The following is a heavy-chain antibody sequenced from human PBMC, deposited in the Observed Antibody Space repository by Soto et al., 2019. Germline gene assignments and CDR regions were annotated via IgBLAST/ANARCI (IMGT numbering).Heavy chain of an antibody. V-gene: IGHV4-38-2*02. CDR3: AARGFTYGYPFDS. J-gene: IGHJ4*02. CDR1: GYSITSGYY. D-gene: IGHD5-18*01. Sequence: PSETLSLTCTVSGYSITSGYYWGWIRQPPGKGLEWIGTLYPSGSTSYNPSLKSRVTMSMDTSKNQFSLKLTSVTAADTAVYYCAARGFTYGYPFDSWGQGTLVTVSS. CDR2: LYPSGST.